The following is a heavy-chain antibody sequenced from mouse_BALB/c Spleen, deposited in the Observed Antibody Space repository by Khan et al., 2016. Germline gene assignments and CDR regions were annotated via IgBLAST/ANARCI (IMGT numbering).Heavy chain of an antibody. CDR1: GYSITSDYA. CDR3: ARDYYGSSYFDY. D-gene: IGHD1-1*01. CDR2: ISYSGST. V-gene: IGHV3-2*02. J-gene: IGHJ2*01. Sequence: VQLKQSGPGLVKPSQSLSLTCTVTGYSITSDYAWNWIRQFPGNKLEWMGYISYSGSTSYNPSLKSRLSITRDTSKNQFFLQLNSVTTEDTATYYGARDYYGSSYFDYWGQGTTLTVSS.